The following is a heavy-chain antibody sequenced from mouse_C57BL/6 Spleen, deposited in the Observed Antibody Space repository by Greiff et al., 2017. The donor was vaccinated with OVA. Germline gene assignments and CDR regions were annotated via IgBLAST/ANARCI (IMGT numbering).Heavy chain of an antibody. J-gene: IGHJ1*03. V-gene: IGHV1-85*01. CDR3: ARWLLGYFDV. CDR2: LYPRDGST. Sequence: QVQLKESGPELVKPGASVKLSCKASGYSFTSYDINWVKQRHGPGLEWIGWLYPRDGSTKYNKKFKGKATLTVDTSSSTAYMELHSLASEDSAVYFCARWLLGYFDVWGTGTTVTVSS. CDR1: GYSFTSYD. D-gene: IGHD2-3*01.